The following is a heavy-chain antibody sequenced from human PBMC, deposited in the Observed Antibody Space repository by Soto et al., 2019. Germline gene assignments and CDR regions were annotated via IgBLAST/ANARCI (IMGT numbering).Heavy chain of an antibody. V-gene: IGHV4-30-4*01. CDR1: GGPINRGEYF. CDR3: ARVKATLYRHYYFDY. CDR2: IFYTGST. Sequence: SGSLSPTCSVFGGPINRGEYFRSWSGPRPGRVLEGFGSIFYTGSTYSSPSLRSRASMSMDTSKNLFSLRLRSLTAADTAVYFCARVKATLYRHYYFDYWGQGTPVT. D-gene: IGHD5-12*01. J-gene: IGHJ4*02.